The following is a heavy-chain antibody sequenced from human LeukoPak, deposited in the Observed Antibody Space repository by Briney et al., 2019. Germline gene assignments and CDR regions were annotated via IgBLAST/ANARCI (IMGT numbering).Heavy chain of an antibody. J-gene: IGHJ4*02. CDR3: AKGTGGYGSFDDY. CDR2: ISSSSSYI. CDR1: GFTFSSYS. Sequence: GGSLRLSCAASGFTFSSYSMNWARHAPGKGVECVSYISSSSSYIYYADSVKGRFTISRDTAKNSMYLQMNSLRAEDTALSYCAKGTGGYGSFDDYWGQGTLVTVSP. V-gene: IGHV3-21*04. D-gene: IGHD3-22*01.